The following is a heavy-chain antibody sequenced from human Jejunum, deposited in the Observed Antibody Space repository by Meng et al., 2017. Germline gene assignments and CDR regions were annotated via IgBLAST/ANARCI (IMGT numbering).Heavy chain of an antibody. J-gene: IGHJ4*02. D-gene: IGHD6-13*01. Sequence: ASVKVSCKASGYIFTVYLLHWVRQAPGQPLEWMGWIKPNTGNTEYAQKFTGRVAVTRDTSINTVYMDLVSLTSDDTAIYYCARGDSSSQPYYFDSWGQGTLVTVSS. CDR1: GYIFTVYL. CDR2: IKPNTGNT. CDR3: ARGDSSSQPYYFDS. V-gene: IGHV1-2*02.